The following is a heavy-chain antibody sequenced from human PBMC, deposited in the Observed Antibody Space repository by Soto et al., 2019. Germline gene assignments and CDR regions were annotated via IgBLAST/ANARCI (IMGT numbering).Heavy chain of an antibody. CDR2: IYHSGST. CDR3: ARVPYP. J-gene: IGHJ5*02. Sequence: PSETLSLTCAVSGGSISSGGYSWSWIRQPPGKGLEWIAYIYHSGSTYYNPSLESRVTISVDRSKNQFSLKLSSMTAADTAVYYCARVPYPWGQGTLVTVSS. CDR1: GGSISSGGYS. V-gene: IGHV4-30-2*01.